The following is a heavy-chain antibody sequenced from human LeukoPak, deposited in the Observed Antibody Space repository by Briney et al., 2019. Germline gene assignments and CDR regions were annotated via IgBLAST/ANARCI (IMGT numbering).Heavy chain of an antibody. CDR1: GGTFSSYA. CDR3: ARVGDSSGWYSRDFADY. V-gene: IGHV1-69*13. CDR2: IIPIFGTA. D-gene: IGHD6-19*01. Sequence: GASVKVSCKASGGTFSSYAISWVRQAPGQGLEWMGGIIPIFGTANYAQKFQGRVTITADESTSTAYMELSSLRSEDTAVYYCARVGDSSGWYSRDFADYWGQGALVTVSS. J-gene: IGHJ4*02.